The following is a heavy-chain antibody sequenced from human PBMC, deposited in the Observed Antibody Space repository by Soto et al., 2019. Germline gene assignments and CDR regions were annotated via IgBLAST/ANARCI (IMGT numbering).Heavy chain of an antibody. Sequence: PSXTMSHACAVADGSSSSGGYSWSWIRQPPGKGLEWIGYIYHSGSTYYNSSLKSRVTMTRNTSINTAYMELSSLRSEDTAVYYCARGITGADYWGQGTLVTVSS. D-gene: IGHD2-8*02. CDR1: DGSSSSGGYS. CDR2: IYHSGST. CDR3: ARGITGADY. J-gene: IGHJ4*02. V-gene: IGHV4-30-2*01.